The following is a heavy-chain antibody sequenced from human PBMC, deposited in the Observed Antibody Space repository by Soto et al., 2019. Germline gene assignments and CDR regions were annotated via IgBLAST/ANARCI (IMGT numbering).Heavy chain of an antibody. J-gene: IGHJ5*01. Sequence: QVQLVQSGAEVKKPGSSVKLSCKASGGPFSSYHISWVRQAPGQGLEWVGRIIPILGRANNAQHFQGRVTTTTDTSTNTAYTELGTLTSEDTAVYYCAIVGGTTSSNWFDAWGNGTMVTVSS. V-gene: IGHV1-69*08. CDR2: IIPILGRA. D-gene: IGHD2-2*01. CDR3: AIVGGTTSSNWFDA. CDR1: GGPFSSYH.